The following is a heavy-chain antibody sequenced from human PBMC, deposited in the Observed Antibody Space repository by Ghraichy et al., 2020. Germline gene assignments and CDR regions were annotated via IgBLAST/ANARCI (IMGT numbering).Heavy chain of an antibody. CDR2: ISNSGST. CDR3: ARDLSLGWLPRYFDS. J-gene: IGHJ4*02. V-gene: IGHV4-61*01. CDR1: GGSVNSGHYY. Sequence: SETLSLTCSVSGGSVNSGHYYWSWIRQPPGKRMEWIGYISNSGSTKYNPSLNSRVILSIDTSKNEFSLRVSSVTAADTAVYYCARDLSLGWLPRYFDSWGQGTLVTVSS. D-gene: IGHD3-16*01.